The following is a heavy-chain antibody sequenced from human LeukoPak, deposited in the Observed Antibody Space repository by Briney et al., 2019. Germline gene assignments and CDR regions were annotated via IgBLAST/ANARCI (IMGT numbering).Heavy chain of an antibody. D-gene: IGHD4-23*01. J-gene: IGHJ4*02. V-gene: IGHV3-21*01. CDR3: ARDRLVVTYDY. CDR1: GFTFSSYS. Sequence: GGSLRLSCAASGFTFSSYSMNWVRQAPGKGLEWVSSISSSSSYIYYADSVKGRFTISKDNAKNSLYLQMNSLRAEDTAVYYCARDRLVVTYDYWGQGTLVTVSS. CDR2: ISSSSSYI.